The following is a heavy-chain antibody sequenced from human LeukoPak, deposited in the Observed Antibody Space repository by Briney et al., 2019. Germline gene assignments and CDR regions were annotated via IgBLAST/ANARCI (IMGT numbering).Heavy chain of an antibody. J-gene: IGHJ5*02. CDR3: ARLPPVYSSFGWFDP. V-gene: IGHV5-51*01. CDR1: GYSFTSYW. D-gene: IGHD6-6*01. Sequence: GESLKISCKGSGYSFTSYWIGWVRQMPGKGLEWMGIIYPGDSDTRYSPSFQGQVTISADKSISTAYLQWSSLKASDTAMYYCARLPPVYSSFGWFDPWGQGTLVTVSS. CDR2: IYPGDSDT.